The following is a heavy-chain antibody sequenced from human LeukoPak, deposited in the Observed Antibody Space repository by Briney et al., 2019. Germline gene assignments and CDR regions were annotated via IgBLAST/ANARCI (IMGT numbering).Heavy chain of an antibody. V-gene: IGHV1-2*02. J-gene: IGHJ5*02. CDR3: ARSPRIYIVVVPAAANWFDP. Sequence: ASVKVSCKASGYTFTGYYMHWVRQAPGQGLEWMGWINPNSGGTNYAQKFQGRVTMTRDTSISTAHMELSRLRSDDTAVYYCARSPRIYIVVVPAAANWFDPWGQGTLVTVSS. CDR1: GYTFTGYY. D-gene: IGHD2-2*01. CDR2: INPNSGGT.